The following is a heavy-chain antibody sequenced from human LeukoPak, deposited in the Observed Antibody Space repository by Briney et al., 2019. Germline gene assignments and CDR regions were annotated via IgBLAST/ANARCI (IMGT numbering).Heavy chain of an antibody. CDR1: GGSFSGYY. Sequence: SETLSLTCAVYGGSFSGYYWSWIRQPPGKGLEWTGEINHSGSTNYNPSLKSRVTISVDTSKNQFSLKLSSVTAADTAVYYCATSDERTFDYWGQGTLVTVSS. CDR3: ATSDERTFDY. V-gene: IGHV4-34*01. D-gene: IGHD1-1*01. J-gene: IGHJ4*02. CDR2: INHSGST.